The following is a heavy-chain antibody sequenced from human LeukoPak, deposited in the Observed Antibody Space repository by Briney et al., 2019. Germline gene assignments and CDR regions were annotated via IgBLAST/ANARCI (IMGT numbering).Heavy chain of an antibody. CDR2: IKSDESTT. Sequence: QRGGSERLSCAASGFTFSSYWMHWVRQAPGKGLVWVSRIKSDESTTTNADSVKGRFTISRDNAKNTLYLQMNSLRAEDTAVYYCARVVDTHFDYWGEGTRVSLSS. V-gene: IGHV3-74*01. D-gene: IGHD5-18*01. CDR3: ARVVDTHFDY. CDR1: GFTFSSYW. J-gene: IGHJ4*02.